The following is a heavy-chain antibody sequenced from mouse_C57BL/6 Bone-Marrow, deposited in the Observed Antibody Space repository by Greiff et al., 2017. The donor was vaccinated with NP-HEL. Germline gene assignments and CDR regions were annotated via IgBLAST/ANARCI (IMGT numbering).Heavy chain of an antibody. J-gene: IGHJ2*01. V-gene: IGHV1-5*01. D-gene: IGHD1-1*01. CDR1: GYTFTSYW. CDR2: IYPGNSDT. Sequence: VQLQQSGTVLARPGASVKMSCKTSGYTFTSYWMHWVKQRPGQGLEWIGAIYPGNSDTSYNQKFKGKAKLTAVTSASTAYMELSSLTNEDSAVYYCTIGDYYGSSYDYFDYWGQGTTLTVSS. CDR3: TIGDYYGSSYDYFDY.